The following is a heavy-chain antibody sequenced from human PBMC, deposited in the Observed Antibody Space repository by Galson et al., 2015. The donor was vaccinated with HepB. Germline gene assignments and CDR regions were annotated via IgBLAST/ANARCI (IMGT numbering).Heavy chain of an antibody. V-gene: IGHV3-33*08. CDR3: ARGVGMVVQGDSFDV. J-gene: IGHJ4*02. Sequence: SLRLSCAASGFTFGHFGMHWFRRAPGKGLEWVAVIWYDGTEKYYADSVKGQFTVSRDNSKKTMFLQMNSLRVEDTAIYYCARGVGMVVQGDSFDVWGQGTLVTVSS. CDR1: GFTFGHFG. D-gene: IGHD3-22*01. CDR2: IWYDGTEK.